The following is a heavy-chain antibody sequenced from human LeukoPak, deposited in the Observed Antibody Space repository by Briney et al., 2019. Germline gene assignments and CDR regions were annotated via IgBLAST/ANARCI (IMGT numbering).Heavy chain of an antibody. J-gene: IGHJ4*02. Sequence: GGSLRLFCAASGVTFSSYAMSWVRQAPGKGLEWVSAISGSGGSTYYADSVKGRFTISRDNSKNTLYLQMNSLRAEDTAVYYCTITPRSGGYCGQGTLVTVSA. D-gene: IGHD2-15*01. CDR3: TITPRSGGY. V-gene: IGHV3-23*01. CDR1: GVTFSSYA. CDR2: ISGSGGST.